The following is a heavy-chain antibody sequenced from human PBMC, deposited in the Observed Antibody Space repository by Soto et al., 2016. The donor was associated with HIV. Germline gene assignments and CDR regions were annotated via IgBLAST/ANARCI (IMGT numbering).Heavy chain of an antibody. CDR2: ISGDGGST. D-gene: IGHD3-22*01. CDR1: GFTFDDYA. V-gene: IGHV3-43*02. Sequence: EVQLVESGGGVVQPGGSLRLSCAASGFTFDDYAMHWVRQAPGKGLEWVSLISGDGGSTYYADSVKGRFTIPRDNSKNSLYLQMNSLRTEDTALYYCAKDMGYYDSSGYPSYFQHWGQGTLVTVSS. J-gene: IGHJ1*01. CDR3: AKDMGYYDSSGYPSYFQH.